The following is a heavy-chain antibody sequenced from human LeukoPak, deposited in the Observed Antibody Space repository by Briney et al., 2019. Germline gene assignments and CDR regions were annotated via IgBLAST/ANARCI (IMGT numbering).Heavy chain of an antibody. Sequence: ASVKVSCKASGYTFTSYGISWVRQAPGQGLEWMGWISAYNGNTNYAQKLQGRVTMTTDTSTSTAYMELRSLRPDDTAVYYCARDLGARDLSSGSEFDYWGQGTLCTLSS. CDR2: ISAYNGNT. J-gene: IGHJ4*02. V-gene: IGHV1-18*01. CDR1: GYTFTSYG. D-gene: IGHD6-19*01. CDR3: ARDLGARDLSSGSEFDY.